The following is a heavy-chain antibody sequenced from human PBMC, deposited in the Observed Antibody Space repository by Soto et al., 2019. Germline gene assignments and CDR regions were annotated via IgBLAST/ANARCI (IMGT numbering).Heavy chain of an antibody. CDR2: IIPFFGIP. J-gene: IGHJ4*02. D-gene: IGHD3-22*01. CDR1: GDTFNNYT. CDR3: ARGILYYDRSGYYDY. Sequence: QVQLVQSGAEVKRPGSSVKVSCTTFGDTFNNYTFTWVRQAPGQGLEWMGRIIPFFGIPIYAQRFRDRVTITAYESTSTLYMELSSLRTEDRAVYYCARGILYYDRSGYYDYWVQGTMVTAAS. V-gene: IGHV1-69*01.